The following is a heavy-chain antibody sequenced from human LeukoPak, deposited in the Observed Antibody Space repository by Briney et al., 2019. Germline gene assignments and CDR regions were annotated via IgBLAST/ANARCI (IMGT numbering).Heavy chain of an antibody. D-gene: IGHD5-24*01. CDR3: ARAKMATNISDFDY. CDR1: GGSFSGYY. CDR2: INHSGST. V-gene: IGHV4-34*01. J-gene: IGHJ4*02. Sequence: SETLSLTCAVYGGSFSGYYWSWIRQPPGKGLEWIGEINHSGSTNYNPSLKSRVTISVDTSKNQFSLKLSSVTAADTAVYYCARAKMATNISDFDYWGQGTLVTVSS.